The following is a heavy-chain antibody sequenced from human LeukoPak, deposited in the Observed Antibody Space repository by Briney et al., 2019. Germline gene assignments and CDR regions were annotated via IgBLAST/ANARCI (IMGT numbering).Heavy chain of an antibody. V-gene: IGHV4-30-2*01. D-gene: IGHD3-9*01. CDR3: ARGVRYFDWSPATDYFDY. CDR1: GGSISSGGYS. Sequence: PSETLTLTCAVSGGSISSGGYSWSWIRQPPGKGLEWIGYIYHSGSTYYNPSLKSRVTISVDRSKNQFSLKVSSVTAADTAVYYCARGVRYFDWSPATDYFDYWGQGTLVTVSS. CDR2: IYHSGST. J-gene: IGHJ4*02.